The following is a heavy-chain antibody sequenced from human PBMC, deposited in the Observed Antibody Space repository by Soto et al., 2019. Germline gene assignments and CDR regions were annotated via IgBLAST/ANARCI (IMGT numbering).Heavy chain of an antibody. Sequence: ETLSLTCTVSGGSISSYYWSWIWQPPGKGLEGIGYIYYSGSTNYNPSLKSRVTISVHTTKNQFSLKLSSVTAADTAVYYCAAQYYGSGSYYAFPNYYYYGMDVWGQGTTVTGS. V-gene: IGHV4-59*01. CDR1: GGSISSYY. J-gene: IGHJ6*02. D-gene: IGHD3-10*01. CDR2: IYYSGST. CDR3: AAQYYGSGSYYAFPNYYYYGMDV.